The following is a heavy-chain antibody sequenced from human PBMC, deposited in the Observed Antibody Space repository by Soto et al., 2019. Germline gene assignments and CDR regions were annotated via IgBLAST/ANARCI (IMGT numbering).Heavy chain of an antibody. J-gene: IGHJ6*02. CDR3: ASISSVNYDILTGYTRNGMDV. D-gene: IGHD3-9*01. Sequence: GASVKVSCKAPGGTFSSYAISWVRQAPGQGLEWMGGIIPIFGTANYAQKFQGRVTITADESTSTAYMELSSLRSEDTAVYYCASISSVNYDILTGYTRNGMDVWGQGTTVTVSS. CDR1: GGTFSSYA. CDR2: IIPIFGTA. V-gene: IGHV1-69*13.